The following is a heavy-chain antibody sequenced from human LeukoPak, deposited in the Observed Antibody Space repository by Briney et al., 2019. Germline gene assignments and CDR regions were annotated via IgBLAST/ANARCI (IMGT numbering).Heavy chain of an antibody. D-gene: IGHD6-13*01. CDR2: FRSKTYGGTT. CDR3: TRDNGIAAAGHYYYYMDV. V-gene: IGHV3-49*04. CDR1: GFTFSSYW. J-gene: IGHJ6*03. Sequence: GGSLRLSCAASGFTFSSYWMHWVRQAPGKGLEWVGFFRSKTYGGTTEYAASVKGRFTISRDDSKSIAYLQMNSLKIEDTAVYYCTRDNGIAAAGHYYYYMDVWGKGTTVTISS.